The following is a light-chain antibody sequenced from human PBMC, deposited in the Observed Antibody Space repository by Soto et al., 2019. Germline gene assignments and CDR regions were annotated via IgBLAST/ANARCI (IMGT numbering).Light chain of an antibody. CDR3: SSYAGSNNYV. J-gene: IGLJ1*01. Sequence: QAVVTQPPSASGSPGQSVTISCTGTSTDVGGYPYVSWYQQHPGKAPKVIIAEVSKRPSGVPDRFSGSKSGNTASLTVSGLQAEDEADYYCSSYAGSNNYVFGTGTKLTVL. CDR2: EVS. V-gene: IGLV2-8*01. CDR1: STDVGGYPY.